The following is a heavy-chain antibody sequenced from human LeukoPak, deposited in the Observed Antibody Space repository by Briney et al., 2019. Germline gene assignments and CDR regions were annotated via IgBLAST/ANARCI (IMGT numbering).Heavy chain of an antibody. CDR1: GFTFSSYA. CDR2: ISGSGGST. V-gene: IGHV3-23*01. J-gene: IGHJ6*02. CDR3: AKQYYYSYGMDV. Sequence: GGSLRLSCAASGFTFSSYAMSWVRQAPGKGLEWVSAISGSGGSTYYADSVKGRFTISRDNAKNTLYLQMNSLRAEDTAVYYCAKQYYYSYGMDVWGQGTTVTVSS.